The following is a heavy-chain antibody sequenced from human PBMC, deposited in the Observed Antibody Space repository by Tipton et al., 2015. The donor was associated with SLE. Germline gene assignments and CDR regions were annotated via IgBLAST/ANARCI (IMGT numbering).Heavy chain of an antibody. CDR2: IYYTGRT. CDR3: VRSGRWAEYGEM. Sequence: TLSLTCTVSGGSISSGGYYWNWLRQQPGKGLEWIGYIYYTGRTQYNPSLQSRVSMSVDTSHNQFSPKMFSVTAADTAVYYCVRSGRWAEYGEMWGQGTLVAVSS. D-gene: IGHD4-17*01. V-gene: IGHV4-31*03. J-gene: IGHJ4*02. CDR1: GGSISSGGYY.